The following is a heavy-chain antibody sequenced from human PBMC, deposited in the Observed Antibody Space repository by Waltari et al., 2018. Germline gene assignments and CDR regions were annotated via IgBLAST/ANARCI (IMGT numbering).Heavy chain of an antibody. CDR2: IIPIFGTA. V-gene: IGHV1-69*01. CDR1: GGTFRSYD. CDR3: AATPRGSGSHNF. J-gene: IGHJ4*02. D-gene: IGHD1-26*01. Sequence: QVQLVQSGAEVKKPGSSVKVSCKASGGTFRSYDISWVRQAPGQGLEWMGEIIPIFGTADYAQKFQGRVTITADDSTSIAYMELSGLRSEDTAVYYCAATPRGSGSHNFWGQGTRVTVSS.